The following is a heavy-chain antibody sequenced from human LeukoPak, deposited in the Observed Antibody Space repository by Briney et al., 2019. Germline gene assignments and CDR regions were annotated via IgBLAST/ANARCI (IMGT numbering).Heavy chain of an antibody. J-gene: IGHJ4*02. CDR3: ARNGHLGASSGDYYYFDF. V-gene: IGHV4-61*02. D-gene: IGHD4-17*01. CDR2: IHTSGSI. CDR1: GGSITAGYHH. Sequence: PSETLSLTCTVSGGSITAGYHHWSWIRQPAGKGLEWIGRIHTSGSINYDPSLKSRVTISLDTSKNQFSPKLSSVTAADTAVYYCARNGHLGASSGDYYYFDFWGLGTLVTVSS.